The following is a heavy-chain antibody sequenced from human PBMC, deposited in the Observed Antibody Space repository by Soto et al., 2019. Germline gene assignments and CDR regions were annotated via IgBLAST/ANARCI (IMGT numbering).Heavy chain of an antibody. CDR2: IYYSGST. CDR3: ARVRLGDWVNYYYYYMDV. J-gene: IGHJ6*03. V-gene: IGHV4-31*03. Sequence: SETLSLTCTVSGGAIRSGGDYWRWSRRDPGTGLEWIGYIYYSGSTYYNPSLKSRVTISVDTSKNQFSLKLSSVTAADTAVYYCARVRLGDWVNYYYYYMDVWGKGTTVTVSS. CDR1: GGAIRSGGDY. D-gene: IGHD2-21*02.